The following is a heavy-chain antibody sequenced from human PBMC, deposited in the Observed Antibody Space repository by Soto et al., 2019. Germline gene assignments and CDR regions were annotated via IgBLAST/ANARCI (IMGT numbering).Heavy chain of an antibody. Sequence: EVQLFESGGGLVQPGGSLRLSCAASGFTFSSFAMSWVRQATGKGLEWVSVISGGGITHYSNSVKGRFTISRDNSENMVYLEMTTLRAEDTALYYCAKGANYVGLFDSWGQGTLVTVST. CDR3: AKGANYVGLFDS. CDR2: ISGGGIT. V-gene: IGHV3-23*01. J-gene: IGHJ5*01. CDR1: GFTFSSFA. D-gene: IGHD3-16*01.